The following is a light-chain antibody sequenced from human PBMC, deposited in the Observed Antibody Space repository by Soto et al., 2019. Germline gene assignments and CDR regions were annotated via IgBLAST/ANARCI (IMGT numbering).Light chain of an antibody. V-gene: IGKV1D-12*01. CDR3: QQANSFPLT. CDR1: QCINRW. J-gene: IGKJ4*01. CDR2: AAS. Sequence: DIQMTQSPSSVSASVGDRVTITCRASQCINRWLAWYQQKLGKAPKLLIFAASSLQSGVPSRFSGSGSGKDFTLTISSLQPEDFATYYCQQANSFPLTFGGGTKVEIK.